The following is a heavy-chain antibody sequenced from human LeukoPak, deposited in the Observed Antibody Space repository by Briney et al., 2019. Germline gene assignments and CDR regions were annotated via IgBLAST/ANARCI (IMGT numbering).Heavy chain of an antibody. J-gene: IGHJ4*02. CDR3: AKIKWPHFDY. Sequence: GGSLRLSCAASGFTFTSYAMSWVRQASGKGLEWVSTLSASGGSTYYADFVKGRFTISRDNSKNTVYLQMNNLRAEDTAVYYCAKIKWPHFDYWGQGTLVTVSS. CDR1: GFTFTSYA. V-gene: IGHV3-23*01. CDR2: LSASGGST. D-gene: IGHD5-12*01.